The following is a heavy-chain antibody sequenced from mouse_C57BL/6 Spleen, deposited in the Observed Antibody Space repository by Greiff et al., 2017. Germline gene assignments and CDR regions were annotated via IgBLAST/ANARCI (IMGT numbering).Heavy chain of an antibody. CDR2: ISDGGSYT. J-gene: IGHJ2*01. CDR3: ARDDGYYVGYFDY. D-gene: IGHD2-3*01. CDR1: GFTFSSYA. Sequence: EVKLQESGGGLVKPGGSLKLSCAASGFTFSSYAMSWVRQTPEKRLEWVATISDGGSYTYYPDNVKGRFTISRDNAKNNLYLQMSHLKSEDTAMYYCARDDGYYVGYFDYWGQGTTLTVSS. V-gene: IGHV5-4*01.